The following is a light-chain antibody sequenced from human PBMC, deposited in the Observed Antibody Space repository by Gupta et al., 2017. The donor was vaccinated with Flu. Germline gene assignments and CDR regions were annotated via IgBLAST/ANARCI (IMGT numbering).Light chain of an antibody. CDR1: NSDIGAYNY. V-gene: IGLV2-14*01. J-gene: IGLJ2*01. CDR2: EVN. Sequence: RAITISCTGTNSDIGAYNYVSWYQQHPGKAPKLMIFEVNNRPSGISNRFSGSKSGYTASLIISGLQAEDEALYYCSSYPGSYTLFGGGTRLTVL. CDR3: SSYPGSYTL.